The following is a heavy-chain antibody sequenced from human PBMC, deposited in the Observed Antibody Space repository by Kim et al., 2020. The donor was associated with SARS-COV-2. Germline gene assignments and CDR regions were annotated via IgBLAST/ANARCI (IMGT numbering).Heavy chain of an antibody. D-gene: IGHD6-13*01. J-gene: IGHJ6*01. CDR3: AREPLRSITAVGDYYHGL. V-gene: IGHV4-59*01. Sequence: SETLSLTCTVSGGSIRSNCWSWIRQPPGKGLEWMGYIYYSGSTNYNPSFKSRVTISVDTSKNQFSLKLRSVTAADTAVYYCAREPLRSITAVGDYYHGL. CDR2: IYYSGST. CDR1: GGSIRSNC.